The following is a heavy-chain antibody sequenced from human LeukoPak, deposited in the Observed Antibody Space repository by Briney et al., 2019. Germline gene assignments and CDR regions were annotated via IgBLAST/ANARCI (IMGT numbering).Heavy chain of an antibody. D-gene: IGHD1-26*01. J-gene: IGHJ3*02. Sequence: GASVKVSCKASGYTFTGYYMHWVRQAPGQGLEWMGRINPNSGGTNYAQKFQGRVTMTRDTSISTAYMELSRLRSDDTDVYYCARVARSSGSYGAAFDIWGQGTMVTVSS. CDR2: INPNSGGT. CDR1: GYTFTGYY. V-gene: IGHV1-2*05. CDR3: ARVARSSGSYGAAFDI.